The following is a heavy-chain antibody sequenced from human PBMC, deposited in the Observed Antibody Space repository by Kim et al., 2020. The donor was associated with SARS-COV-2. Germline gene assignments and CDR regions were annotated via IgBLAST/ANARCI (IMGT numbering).Heavy chain of an antibody. CDR1: GYTFTSYG. D-gene: IGHD6-13*01. J-gene: IGHJ6*02. CDR2: ISAYNGNT. CDR3: ARESRDSRTNPGGKQRRDYYYYYGMDV. V-gene: IGHV1-18*01. Sequence: ASVKVSCKASGYTFTSYGISWVRQAPGQGLEWMGWISAYNGNTNYAQKLQGRVTMTTDTSTSTAYMELRSLRSDDTAVYYCARESRDSRTNPGGKQRRDYYYYYGMDVSGQGTTVTVSS.